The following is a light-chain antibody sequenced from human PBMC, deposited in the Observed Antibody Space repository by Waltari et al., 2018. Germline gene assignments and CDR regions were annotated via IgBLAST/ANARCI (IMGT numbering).Light chain of an antibody. V-gene: IGLV3-9*01. CDR2: RNN. CDR3: QVWDSSIFYV. Sequence: SYELTQPLSVSVALGQTARISCGGNNLGSKNGHWYQKKSGQDPVLVIYRNNNRPSGIPERFSGSNSGNTATLTISRAQAGDEADYYCQVWDSSIFYVFATGTKVTVL. CDR1: NLGSKN. J-gene: IGLJ1*01.